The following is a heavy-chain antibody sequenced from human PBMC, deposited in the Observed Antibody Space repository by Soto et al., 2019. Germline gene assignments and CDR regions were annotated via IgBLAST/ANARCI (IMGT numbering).Heavy chain of an antibody. CDR2: IYYSGST. J-gene: IGHJ4*02. Sequence: QVQLQESGPGLVKPSQTLSLTCTVSGGSISSGGYYWSWIRLHPGKGLEWIGYIYYSGSTYYNPSLKSRVTISVDTSKNQFSLKLSSVTAGDTAVYYCARAPVTTRGGLGTFDYWGQGTLVTVSS. V-gene: IGHV4-31*03. CDR1: GGSISSGGYY. D-gene: IGHD4-4*01. CDR3: ARAPVTTRGGLGTFDY.